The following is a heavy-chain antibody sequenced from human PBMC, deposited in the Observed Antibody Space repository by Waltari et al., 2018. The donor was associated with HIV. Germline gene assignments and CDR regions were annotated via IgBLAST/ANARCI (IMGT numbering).Heavy chain of an antibody. CDR3: ARDSRGFRGYEGNWFGP. Sequence: EVQLVESGGGLAQPGRSLRLSCTTSGFDFDDYAMHWIRQAPGKGLEWVAGISWSSNGLGDVESVKGRFTISRDNAKNSLYLQMNNLRTEDTALYYCARDSRGFRGYEGNWFGPWGQGTLVTVSS. V-gene: IGHV3-9*01. CDR1: GFDFDDYA. J-gene: IGHJ5*02. CDR2: ISWSSNGL. D-gene: IGHD5-12*01.